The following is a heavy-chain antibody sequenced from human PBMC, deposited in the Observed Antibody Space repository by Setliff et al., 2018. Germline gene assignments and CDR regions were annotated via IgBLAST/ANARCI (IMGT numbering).Heavy chain of an antibody. V-gene: IGHV4-61*02. CDR2: VHSSGST. CDR3: AASRAYTGAVEEWFLPKTFDF. J-gene: IGHJ4*02. D-gene: IGHD3-10*01. Sequence: KPSETLSLTCSVSYGSISSSTSYWTWIRQSAGKGLEWIGRVHSSGSTDYNPTLKSRVTISLDTSNKRFSLKLSSVTAADAALYYCAASRAYTGAVEEWFLPKTFDFWGQG. CDR1: YGSISSSTSY.